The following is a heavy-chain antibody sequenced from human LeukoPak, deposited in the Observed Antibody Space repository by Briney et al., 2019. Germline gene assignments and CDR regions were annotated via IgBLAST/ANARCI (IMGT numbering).Heavy chain of an antibody. D-gene: IGHD6-19*01. Sequence: GGSLRLSCAASGFTFSDYYMSWIRQAPGKGLEWVSYISSSGSTTYYADSVKGRFTISRDNAKNSLYLQMNSLRAEDTAVYYCARGVGRGWLVDPFDYWGQGTLVTVSS. CDR3: ARGVGRGWLVDPFDY. V-gene: IGHV3-11*01. J-gene: IGHJ4*02. CDR2: ISSSGSTT. CDR1: GFTFSDYY.